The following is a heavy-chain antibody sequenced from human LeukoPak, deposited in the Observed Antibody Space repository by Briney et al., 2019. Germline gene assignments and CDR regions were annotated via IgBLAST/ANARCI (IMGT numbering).Heavy chain of an antibody. CDR1: GFSLSTSGVG. CDR2: IYWNDDK. V-gene: IGHV2-5*01. CDR3: AHRGSYDSGGYYYYYYMDV. Sequence: SGPTLVNPTQTLTLTCTFSGFSLSTSGVGVGWIRQPPGKALEWLALIYWNDDKRYSPSLKSRLTITKDTSKNQVVLTMTNMDPVDTATYYCAHRGSYDSGGYYYYYYMDVWGKGTTVTVSS. J-gene: IGHJ6*03. D-gene: IGHD3-22*01.